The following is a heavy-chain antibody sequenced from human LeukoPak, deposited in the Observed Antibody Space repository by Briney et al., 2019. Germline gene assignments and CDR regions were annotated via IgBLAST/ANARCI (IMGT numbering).Heavy chain of an antibody. D-gene: IGHD3-10*01. CDR1: GDSINSYY. Sequence: SETLSLTCTVSGDSINSYYWSWIRQPPGKGLEWIGEINHSGSTNYNPSLKSRVTISVDTSKNQFSLKLSSVTAADTAVYYCARIQIGSLWFGELLYPDAFDIWGQGTMVTVSS. V-gene: IGHV4-34*01. J-gene: IGHJ3*02. CDR2: INHSGST. CDR3: ARIQIGSLWFGELLYPDAFDI.